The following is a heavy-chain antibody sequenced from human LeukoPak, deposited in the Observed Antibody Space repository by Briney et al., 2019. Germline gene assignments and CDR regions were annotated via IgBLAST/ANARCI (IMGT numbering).Heavy chain of an antibody. CDR2: IYSTGTT. CDR3: ARDRGPGWFDP. J-gene: IGHJ5*02. D-gene: IGHD3-10*01. V-gene: IGHV3-66*03. Sequence: GGSLSLSCAASGFSVSSNYVSWVRQAPGKGLEWVSVIYSTGTTFYADSVKGRFTTSRDNSKNTVNLQMNSLRPEDTAVYYCARDRGPGWFDPWGQGTLVTVSS. CDR1: GFSVSSNY.